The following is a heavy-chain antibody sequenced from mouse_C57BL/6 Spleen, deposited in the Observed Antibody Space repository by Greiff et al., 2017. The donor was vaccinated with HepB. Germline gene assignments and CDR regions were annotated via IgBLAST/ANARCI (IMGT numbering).Heavy chain of an antibody. Sequence: VQLQQPGAELVKPGASVKLSCKASGYTFTSYWMHWVKQRPGQGLEWIGMIHPNSGSTNYNEKFKSKATLTVDKSSSTAYMQLSSLTSEDSAVYYCARGEGMVTTGGFDYWGQGTTLTVSS. D-gene: IGHD2-2*01. V-gene: IGHV1-64*01. CDR3: ARGEGMVTTGGFDY. J-gene: IGHJ2*01. CDR1: GYTFTSYW. CDR2: IHPNSGST.